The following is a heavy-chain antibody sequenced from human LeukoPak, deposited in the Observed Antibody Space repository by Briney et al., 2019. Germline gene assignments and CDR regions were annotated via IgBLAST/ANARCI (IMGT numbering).Heavy chain of an antibody. V-gene: IGHV3-11*01. Sequence: GGSLRLSCAASGFTFSDYYMSWIRQAPGKGLEWVSYISSSGSTIYYADSVKGRFTISRDNAKNSLYLQMNSLRAEDTAVYYCARDSEGYSYGRNYYYYMDVWGKGTTVTVSS. D-gene: IGHD5-18*01. CDR2: ISSSGSTI. CDR1: GFTFSDYY. CDR3: ARDSEGYSYGRNYYYYMDV. J-gene: IGHJ6*03.